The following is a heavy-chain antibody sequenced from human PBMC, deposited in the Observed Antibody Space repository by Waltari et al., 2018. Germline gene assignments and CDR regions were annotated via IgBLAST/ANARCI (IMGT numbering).Heavy chain of an antibody. Sequence: QLQLQESGPGLVKPSETLSLTCTVSGGSISSSSYYWGWIRQPPGKGLEWIGSIYYSGSTYYNPSLKSRVTISVDTSKNQFALKLSSVTAADTAVYYCARVHWVGSKGEAFDIWGQGTMVTVSS. D-gene: IGHD3-16*01. CDR2: IYYSGST. CDR3: ARVHWVGSKGEAFDI. V-gene: IGHV4-39*07. CDR1: GGSISSSSYY. J-gene: IGHJ3*02.